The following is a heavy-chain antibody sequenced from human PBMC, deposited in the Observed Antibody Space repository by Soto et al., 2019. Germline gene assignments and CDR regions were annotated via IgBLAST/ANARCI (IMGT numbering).Heavy chain of an antibody. V-gene: IGHV4-30-4*01. CDR1: GGSISGDYY. CDR2: VYHTGST. J-gene: IGHJ5*01. CDR3: AREPYDITGNRIDS. D-gene: IGHD3-22*01. Sequence: TSETLSLTCTVSGGSISGDYYWNWIRQDQGKGLEWIGYVYHTGSTYHNPSLKSRGSISVDTSNNQFSLKLSSVTAEDTAVYFCAREPYDITGNRIDSWGQG.